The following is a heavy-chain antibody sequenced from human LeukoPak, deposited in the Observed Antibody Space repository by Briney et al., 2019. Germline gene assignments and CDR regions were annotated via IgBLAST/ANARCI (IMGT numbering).Heavy chain of an antibody. CDR1: GGSINNYY. CDR3: ARGRYCSADICSGGDAFDI. J-gene: IGHJ3*02. Sequence: SETLSVTCTVSGGSINNYYWSWIRQPAGKGLEWIGRIYTRGSTNNNPSLKSRVTMSVDTSKNQFSLKLSSVTAADTAVYYWARGRYCSADICSGGDAFDIWGQGTMVSVSS. V-gene: IGHV4-4*07. CDR2: IYTRGST. D-gene: IGHD2-15*01.